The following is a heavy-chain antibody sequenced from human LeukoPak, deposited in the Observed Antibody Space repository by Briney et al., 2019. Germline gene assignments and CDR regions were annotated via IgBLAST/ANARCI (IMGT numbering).Heavy chain of an antibody. CDR1: GGSISSYY. V-gene: IGHV4-59*01. D-gene: IGHD3-10*01. Sequence: SETLSLTCTVSGGSISSYYWSWIRQPAGKGLEWIAYIYYSGSTSYNASLKSRVSISLDTSKNQLSLKLISVTAADTAVYYCARLGSASWYFDLWGRGSLVTVSS. CDR2: IYYSGST. J-gene: IGHJ2*01. CDR3: ARLGSASWYFDL.